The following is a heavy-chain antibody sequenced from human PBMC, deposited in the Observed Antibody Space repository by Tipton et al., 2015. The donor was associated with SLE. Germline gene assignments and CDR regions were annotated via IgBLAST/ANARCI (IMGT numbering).Heavy chain of an antibody. Sequence: LRLSCTVSGGSINSGSYYWSWIRQPAGKGLEWIGRVYIAGSTNYNPSLKNRVTILIDTTKNQFSLRLSSVTAADTAVYYCARTRSSTSPVFDYWGQGTLVTVSS. D-gene: IGHD2-2*01. CDR1: GGSINSGSYY. CDR3: ARTRSSTSPVFDY. V-gene: IGHV4-61*02. CDR2: VYIAGST. J-gene: IGHJ4*02.